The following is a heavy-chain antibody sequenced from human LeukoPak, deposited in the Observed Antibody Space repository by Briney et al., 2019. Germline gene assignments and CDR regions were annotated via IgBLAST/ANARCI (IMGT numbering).Heavy chain of an antibody. CDR1: GFTFSNYW. CDR3: VRVDYGDYGSFY. V-gene: IGHV3-74*01. CDR2: INRDGSST. D-gene: IGHD4-17*01. J-gene: IGHJ4*02. Sequence: GGSLRLSCAASGFTFSNYWMHWVRQAPGKGLVWVSRINRDGSSTNYADSVKGRFTISRDNANNTPYLQMNSLRAEDTAVYYCVRVDYGDYGSFYWGQGALVTVSS.